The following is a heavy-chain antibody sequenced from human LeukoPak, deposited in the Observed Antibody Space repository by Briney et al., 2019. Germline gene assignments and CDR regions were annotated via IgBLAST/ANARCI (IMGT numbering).Heavy chain of an antibody. V-gene: IGHV3-11*04. J-gene: IGHJ4*02. CDR2: ISASGAVP. D-gene: IGHD3-22*01. CDR3: ARSLIVASEDY. CDR1: GFRFDSFY. Sequence: GGSLRLSCAASGFRFDSFYMGWIRQVPGKGLDYIALISASGAVPYYAESVKGRFIISRDNAKNSVSLQMNSLSADDTAVYYCARSLIVASEDYWGQGTLVTVSS.